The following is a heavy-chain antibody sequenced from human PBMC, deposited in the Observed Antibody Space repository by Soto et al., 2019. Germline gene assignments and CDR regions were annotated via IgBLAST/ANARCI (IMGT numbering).Heavy chain of an antibody. CDR2: INHSGTT. CDR3: GRNYDIRQGTFDN. V-gene: IGHV4-31*03. D-gene: IGHD3-9*01. Sequence: QVQLQESGPRLVKPSQTLSLTCTVSGGSLTTGGFYWSWIRQHPGKGLEWIGYINHSGTTYYNPSLKSRVTLAVDTSGNQFSLKVTSVTAADTAVYYCGRNYDIRQGTFDNWGQGTLVTVSS. J-gene: IGHJ4*02. CDR1: GGSLTTGGFY.